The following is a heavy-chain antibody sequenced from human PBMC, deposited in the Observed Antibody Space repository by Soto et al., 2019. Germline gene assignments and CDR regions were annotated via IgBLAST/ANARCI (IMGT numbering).Heavy chain of an antibody. CDR3: TTDGLYVDTATVDY. D-gene: IGHD5-18*01. V-gene: IGHV3-15*01. J-gene: IGHJ4*02. CDR2: IKSKTDGGTT. Sequence: EVQLVESGGGLVKPGGSLRLSCAASGFTFSNAWMSWVRQAPGKGLEWVGRIKSKTDGGTTDYAAPVKGRVTISRDDSKDTRSRKMNSLKTEDTAVYYCTTDGLYVDTATVDYCGQGTLVPVSS. CDR1: GFTFSNAW.